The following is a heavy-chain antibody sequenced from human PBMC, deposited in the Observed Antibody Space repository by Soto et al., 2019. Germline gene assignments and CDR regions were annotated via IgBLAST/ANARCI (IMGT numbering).Heavy chain of an antibody. CDR1: GLTFGDYA. D-gene: IGHD3-22*01. V-gene: IGHV3-49*03. Sequence: GVLRLSCTASGLTFGDYAMSWFRQAPGKGLEWVGFIRSKAYGGTTDYAAPVKGRFTISRDDSKNTLYLQMNSLKTEDTAVYYCTTGIVVVIPSGMDVWGQGTTVTVSS. J-gene: IGHJ6*02. CDR2: IRSKAYGGTT. CDR3: TTGIVVVIPSGMDV.